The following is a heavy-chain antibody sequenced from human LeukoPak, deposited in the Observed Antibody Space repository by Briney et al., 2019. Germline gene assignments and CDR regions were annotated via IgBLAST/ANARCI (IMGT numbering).Heavy chain of an antibody. J-gene: IGHJ6*03. CDR2: ITGSGGSA. CDR1: GFTFSSYA. Sequence: PGGSLRLSCGASGFTFSSYAMSWVRQAPGKGLEWVSVITGSGGSAYFADSVKGRFTISRDNSKNTLYLQMSSLRAEDTAVYYCARDRSDGNYYMVVWGKGTTDTVSS. D-gene: IGHD5-24*01. V-gene: IGHV3-23*01. CDR3: ARDRSDGNYYMVV.